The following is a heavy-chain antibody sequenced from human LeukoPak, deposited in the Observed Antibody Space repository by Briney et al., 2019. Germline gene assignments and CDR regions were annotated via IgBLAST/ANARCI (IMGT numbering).Heavy chain of an antibody. V-gene: IGHV3-21*01. CDR1: GFTFSSYS. CDR2: ISSSSSYI. Sequence: GGSLRLSCAASGFTFSSYSMNWVRQAPGKGLEWVSSISSSSSYIYYADSVKGRFTISRDNAKNSLYLQMNSLRAEDTAVYYCARPPGGISSGCLVDYWGQGTLVTVSS. J-gene: IGHJ4*02. CDR3: ARPPGGISSGCLVDY. D-gene: IGHD3-22*01.